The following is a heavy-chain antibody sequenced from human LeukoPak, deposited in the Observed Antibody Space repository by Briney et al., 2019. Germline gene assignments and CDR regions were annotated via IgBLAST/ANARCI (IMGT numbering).Heavy chain of an antibody. V-gene: IGHV6-1*01. Sequence: SQTLSLTCAISGDRVSSNSAAWNWIRQSPSRGLEWLGRTYYRSKWHYDYAGSVKRRITVHPDTSKNQFSLQLNSVTPEDAAAYYCARQSSTDYYYYGLDVWGQGTTVAVSS. D-gene: IGHD1-1*01. CDR3: ARQSSTDYYYYGLDV. CDR1: GDRVSSNSAA. CDR2: TYYRSKWHY. J-gene: IGHJ6*02.